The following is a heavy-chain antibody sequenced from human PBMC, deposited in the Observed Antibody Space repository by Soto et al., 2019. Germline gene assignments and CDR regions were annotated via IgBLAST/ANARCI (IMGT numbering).Heavy chain of an antibody. CDR2: MNPNSGNT. CDR3: ARGLNSLVPAAIPYYYYGMDV. CDR1: GYTFTSYD. J-gene: IGHJ6*02. Sequence: QVQLVQSGAEVKKPGASVKVSCKASGYTFTSYDINWVRQATGQGLEWMGWMNPNSGNTGYAQKFQGRVTMTRNTSISTAYMELSSLRSEDTAVYYCARGLNSLVPAAIPYYYYGMDVWGQGTTVTVSS. D-gene: IGHD2-2*01. V-gene: IGHV1-8*01.